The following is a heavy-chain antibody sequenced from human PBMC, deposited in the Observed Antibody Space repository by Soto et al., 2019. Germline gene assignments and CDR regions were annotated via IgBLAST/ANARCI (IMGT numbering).Heavy chain of an antibody. Sequence: PSXTLSLTCTVSDDSITSGAYYWGLIRQPPGKGLEWIGTIQYRGSTYYNPSLKIRVTIFVDTSKNEFSLKVTSVTAAETGVYFCASRYAPSEFDHWGKGSLVTVSS. CDR3: ASRYAPSEFDH. J-gene: IGHJ4*02. D-gene: IGHD3-9*01. CDR1: DDSITSGAYY. V-gene: IGHV4-39*01. CDR2: IQYRGST.